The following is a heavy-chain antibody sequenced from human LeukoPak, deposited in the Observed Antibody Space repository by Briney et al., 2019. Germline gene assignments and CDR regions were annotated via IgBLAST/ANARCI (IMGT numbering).Heavy chain of an antibody. CDR2: IYDSGST. D-gene: IGHD3-10*01. V-gene: IGHV4-39*07. CDR1: GGSIRSSYYY. J-gene: IGHJ6*02. CDR3: ARETRVRDYYYGMDV. Sequence: PSETLSLTCTVSGGSIRSSYYYWGWIRQPPGKGLEWIGSIYDSGSTYYNPSLKSRVTISVDTSKNQFSLKLSSVTAADTAVYYCARETRVRDYYYGMDVWGQGTTVTVSS.